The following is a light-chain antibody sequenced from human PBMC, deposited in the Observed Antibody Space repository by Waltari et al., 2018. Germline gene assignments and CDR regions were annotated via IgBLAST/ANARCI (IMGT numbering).Light chain of an antibody. CDR3: QQYNSYSWT. V-gene: IGKV1-5*03. CDR2: KAS. CDR1: QSISSW. Sequence: DNQMTPSPCTLSASVGARVTITCRASQSISSWLAWYQQKPGKAPKLLIHKASSLESGVPSRFSGSGSGTEFTLTISSLQPDDFATYYCQQYNSYSWTFGQGTKVEIK. J-gene: IGKJ1*01.